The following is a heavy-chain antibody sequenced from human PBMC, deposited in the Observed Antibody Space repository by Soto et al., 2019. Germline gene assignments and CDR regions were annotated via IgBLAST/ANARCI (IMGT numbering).Heavy chain of an antibody. Sequence: EVQLVESGGGLVQPGGSLRLSCAASGFTFSSYWMNWVRQAPGKGLEWVANIKQDGREKNYVDSVKGRFTISRDNAKNSLYLQMNSLRAEDTAVYYCARDRGDYWNVTGAFDMWGQGTMVTVSS. D-gene: IGHD3-3*01. J-gene: IGHJ3*02. V-gene: IGHV3-7*01. CDR3: ARDRGDYWNVTGAFDM. CDR1: GFTFSSYW. CDR2: IKQDGREK.